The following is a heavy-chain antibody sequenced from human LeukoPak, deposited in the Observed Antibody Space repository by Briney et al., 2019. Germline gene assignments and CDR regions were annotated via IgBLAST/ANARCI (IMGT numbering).Heavy chain of an antibody. D-gene: IGHD3-22*01. Sequence: ASVKVSCKASGYTFTSYSTSWVRQAPGQGLEWMGWISVFNGNTNYAQKFQGRVTMTTDTSTSTAYMELRSLTSDDTAVYYCARPRVSDYDSSGYYSWFDPWGQGTLVTVSS. V-gene: IGHV1-18*01. CDR2: ISVFNGNT. J-gene: IGHJ5*02. CDR1: GYTFTSYS. CDR3: ARPRVSDYDSSGYYSWFDP.